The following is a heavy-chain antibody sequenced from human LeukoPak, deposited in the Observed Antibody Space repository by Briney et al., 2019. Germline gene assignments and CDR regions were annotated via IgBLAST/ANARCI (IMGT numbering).Heavy chain of an antibody. Sequence: SETLSLTCTVSGYSINRGYYWGWIRQPPGMGLEWIGSIYHSVSTYYNPSLKTRVTISVDTSKNQFFLKLSSVTAADTAVYYCARVTQQQLTDAFNIWGQGTMVTVSS. J-gene: IGHJ3*02. D-gene: IGHD6-13*01. CDR2: IYHSVST. CDR1: GYSINRGYY. V-gene: IGHV4-38-2*02. CDR3: ARVTQQQLTDAFNI.